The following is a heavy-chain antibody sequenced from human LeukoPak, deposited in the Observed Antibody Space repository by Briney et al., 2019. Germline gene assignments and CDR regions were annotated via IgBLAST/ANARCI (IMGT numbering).Heavy chain of an antibody. D-gene: IGHD4-23*01. CDR1: SYTFSIYG. V-gene: IGHV1-18*01. CDR2: ISAYNGNT. Sequence: ASMKVSCKASSYTFSIYGFSWMRQAPGQGLEWMGWISAYNGNTNYAQKFQGRVTMTTDTSTSTAHMELRSLTSDDTAVYYCARQGYSGHSQGAADYWGQGTLVTVSS. J-gene: IGHJ4*02. CDR3: ARQGYSGHSQGAADY.